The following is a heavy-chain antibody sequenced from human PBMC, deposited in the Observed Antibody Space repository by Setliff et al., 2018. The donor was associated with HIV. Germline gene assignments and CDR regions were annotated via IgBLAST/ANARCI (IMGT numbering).Heavy chain of an antibody. Sequence: SVKVSCKASGGTFSSYAISWVRQAPGQGLEWMGGIITIFGTANYAQKFQGRVTITADESTSTAYMELSSLRSEDTAVYYCARGLYSGSYWQDYWGQGTLVTVSS. D-gene: IGHD1-26*01. V-gene: IGHV1-69*13. CDR1: GGTFSSYA. J-gene: IGHJ4*02. CDR2: IITIFGTA. CDR3: ARGLYSGSYWQDY.